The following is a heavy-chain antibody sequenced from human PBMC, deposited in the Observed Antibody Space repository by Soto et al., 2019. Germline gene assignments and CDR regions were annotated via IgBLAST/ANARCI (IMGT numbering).Heavy chain of an antibody. J-gene: IGHJ2*01. CDR1: GFTFSSYG. CDR2: IWYDGSNK. D-gene: IGHD1-7*01. V-gene: IGHV3-33*01. Sequence: QVQLVESGGGVVQPGRSLRLSCAASGFTFSSYGMHWVRQAPGKGLEWVAVIWYDGSNKYYADSVKGRFTISRDNSKNTLYLQMNSLRAEDTAVYYCARSRELLVDWYFDLWGRGTLVTVSS. CDR3: ARSRELLVDWYFDL.